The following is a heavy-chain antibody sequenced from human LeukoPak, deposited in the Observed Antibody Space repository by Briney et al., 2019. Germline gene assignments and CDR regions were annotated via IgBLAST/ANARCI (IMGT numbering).Heavy chain of an antibody. D-gene: IGHD6-19*01. CDR2: ISNHGGST. Sequence: GGSLRLSCAASGFIFSTYAMHWVRQAPGKGLEYVSAISNHGGSTYYANSVKGRFIISRDNSKNTLYLQMGNLRIEDMAVYYCARESATSGWLFDYWGQGTLVTVSS. CDR1: GFIFSTYA. V-gene: IGHV3-64*01. J-gene: IGHJ4*02. CDR3: ARESATSGWLFDY.